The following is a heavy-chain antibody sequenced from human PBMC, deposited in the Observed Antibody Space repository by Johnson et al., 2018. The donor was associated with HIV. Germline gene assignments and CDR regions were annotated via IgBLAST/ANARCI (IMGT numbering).Heavy chain of an antibody. V-gene: IGHV3-30*04. CDR2: ISYDGSNK. J-gene: IGHJ3*02. D-gene: IGHD3-10*01. CDR1: GFTFSSYA. CDR3: ARGDPEWFHAFDI. Sequence: VQVVESGGGVVQPGRSLRLSCAASGFTFSSYAMHWVRQAPGKGLEWVAVISYDGSNKYYADSVKGRFTISRDNSKNTLYLQMNSLRAEDTAVYYCARGDPEWFHAFDIWGQGTMVTVSS.